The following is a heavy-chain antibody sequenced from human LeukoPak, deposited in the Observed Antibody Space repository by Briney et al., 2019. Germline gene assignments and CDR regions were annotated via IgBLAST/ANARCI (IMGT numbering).Heavy chain of an antibody. CDR3: AKPKDNSLYCFDY. D-gene: IGHD1-20*01. Sequence: GGSLRLSCAASAFTFRSHAMSWVRQAGGKGLEWVSAISSSGGSTYYADSVKGRFTISRDNSKNTLYLQMSSLRAEDTAVYYCAKPKDNSLYCFDYWGQGTLVTVSS. CDR2: ISSSGGST. V-gene: IGHV3-23*01. J-gene: IGHJ4*02. CDR1: AFTFRSHA.